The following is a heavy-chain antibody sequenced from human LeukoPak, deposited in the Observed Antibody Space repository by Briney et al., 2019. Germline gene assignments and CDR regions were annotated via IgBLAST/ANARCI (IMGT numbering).Heavy chain of an antibody. CDR1: GFTVSSNY. D-gene: IGHD6-13*01. Sequence: PGGSLRLSCAASGFTVSSNYMSWVRQAPGKGLEWVSVIYSGGSTYYADSVKGRFTISRDNSKNTLYLQMNSLRAEDTAVYYCARQNGAVAGTSPYYYYYMDVWGKGTTVTVSS. CDR3: ARQNGAVAGTSPYYYYYMDV. CDR2: IYSGGST. V-gene: IGHV3-66*02. J-gene: IGHJ6*03.